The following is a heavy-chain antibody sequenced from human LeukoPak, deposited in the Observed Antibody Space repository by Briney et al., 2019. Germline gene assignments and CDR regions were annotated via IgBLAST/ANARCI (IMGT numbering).Heavy chain of an antibody. CDR1: GFPVGRSY. J-gene: IGHJ4*02. CDR2: IYSGGPT. Sequence: GGSLKLSCAASGFPVGRSYMTWVRQAPGKGLDWVSTIYSGGPTYYADSVKSRFTISRDNSKNTLYLLMNSLRIEDTAVYYCARSPSLYYFENWGQGTLVTVSS. V-gene: IGHV3-66*02. CDR3: ARSPSLYYFEN.